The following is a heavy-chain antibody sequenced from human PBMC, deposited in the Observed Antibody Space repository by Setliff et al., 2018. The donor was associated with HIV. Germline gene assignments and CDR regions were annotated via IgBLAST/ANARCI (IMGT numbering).Heavy chain of an antibody. D-gene: IGHD5-12*01. CDR2: IYYSGST. CDR3: ARKGRYSGYDYDY. CDR1: GASIRGHY. J-gene: IGHJ4*02. V-gene: IGHV4-59*08. Sequence: PSETLSLTCSVSGASIRGHYWSWIRQSPGKGLEWIGNIYYSGSTNYNPSLKSRVTISVDTSKNQFSLKLSSVTAADTAVYYCARKGRYSGYDYDYWGQGTLVTVSS.